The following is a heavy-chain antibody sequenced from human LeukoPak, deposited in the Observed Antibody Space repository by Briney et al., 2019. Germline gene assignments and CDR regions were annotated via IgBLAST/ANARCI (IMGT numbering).Heavy chain of an antibody. CDR3: ARDRSGSGLIDY. CDR2: IYYSGST. CDR1: GGPISSSSYY. Sequence: SETLSLTCTVSGGPISSSSYYWGWIRQPPGKGLEWIGSIYYSGSTYYNPSLKRRVTISVDTSKNQFSLKLSSVTAADTAVYYCARDRSGSGLIDYWGQGTLVTVSP. V-gene: IGHV4-39*07. J-gene: IGHJ4*02. D-gene: IGHD1-26*01.